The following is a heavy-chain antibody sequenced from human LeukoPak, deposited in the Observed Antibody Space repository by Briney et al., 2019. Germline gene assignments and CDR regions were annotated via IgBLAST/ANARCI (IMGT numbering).Heavy chain of an antibody. CDR3: AREAPGAHNHFDY. CDR2: ISSSSSTI. Sequence: GGSLRLSCAASGFTFSSYSMNWVRQAPGKGLEWLSYISSSSSTIYYADSVKGRFTISRDHAKNSLYLQMNSLRDEDTAVYYCAREAPGAHNHFDYWGQGTLVTVSS. J-gene: IGHJ4*02. CDR1: GFTFSSYS. V-gene: IGHV3-48*02. D-gene: IGHD1-26*01.